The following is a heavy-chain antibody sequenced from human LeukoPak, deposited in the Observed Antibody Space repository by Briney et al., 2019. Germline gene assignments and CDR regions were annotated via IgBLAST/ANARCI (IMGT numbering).Heavy chain of an antibody. CDR1: GFTFNIYS. D-gene: IGHD2-2*01. Sequence: GGSLRLSCAASGFTFNIYSMHWVRQAPGKGLEWVAVISPDGSSENYADSVRGRFTISRDNAKKTLYLQLNSLRPEDTTVYYCARCIVVIPVVRGGGYYGMDVWGQGTTVTVSS. V-gene: IGHV3-30*04. CDR2: ISPDGSSE. CDR3: ARCIVVIPVVRGGGYYGMDV. J-gene: IGHJ6*02.